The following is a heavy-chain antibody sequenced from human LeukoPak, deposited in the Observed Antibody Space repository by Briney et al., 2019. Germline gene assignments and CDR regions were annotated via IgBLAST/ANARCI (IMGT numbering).Heavy chain of an antibody. CDR3: ARMSGSHLDY. J-gene: IGHJ4*02. D-gene: IGHD1-26*01. CDR1: GFTFSSNG. Sequence: GGSLRLSCAASGFTFSSNGMHWVRQAPGKGLEWVAVIWFDGSKKYYADSVKGRFTISRDNSKNTLYMQMDSPRADDTAVYYCARMSGSHLDYWGQGTLVTVSS. V-gene: IGHV3-33*01. CDR2: IWFDGSKK.